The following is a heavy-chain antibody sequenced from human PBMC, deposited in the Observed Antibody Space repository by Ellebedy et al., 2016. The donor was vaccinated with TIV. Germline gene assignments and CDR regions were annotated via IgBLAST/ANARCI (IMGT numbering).Heavy chain of an antibody. D-gene: IGHD3-3*01. Sequence: ASVKVSXXASGYTFTSYYMHWVRQAPGQGLEWMGIINPSGGSTSYAQKFQGRVTMTRDTSTSTVYMELSSLRSEDTAVYYCARDGRFLEWLLGGDYWGQGTLVTVSS. CDR2: INPSGGST. J-gene: IGHJ4*02. V-gene: IGHV1-46*01. CDR3: ARDGRFLEWLLGGDY. CDR1: GYTFTSYY.